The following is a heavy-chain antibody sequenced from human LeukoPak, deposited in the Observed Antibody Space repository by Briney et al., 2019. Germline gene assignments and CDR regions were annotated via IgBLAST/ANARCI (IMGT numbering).Heavy chain of an antibody. Sequence: ASVKVSCKASGYTFTDYYMHWVRQAPGQGLEWMGWINPNSGTNYAQKFHGRVTMTRDTSISTAYMELTRLTSDDTAVYYCARNRWMDYWGQGTLVTVSS. CDR2: INPNSGT. D-gene: IGHD1-1*01. J-gene: IGHJ4*02. V-gene: IGHV1-2*02. CDR1: GYTFTDYY. CDR3: ARNRWMDY.